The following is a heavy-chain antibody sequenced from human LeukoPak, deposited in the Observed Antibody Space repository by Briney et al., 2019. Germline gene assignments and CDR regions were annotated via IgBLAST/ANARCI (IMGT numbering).Heavy chain of an antibody. J-gene: IGHJ4*02. CDR1: EFTFSHYG. V-gene: IGHV3-30*02. CDR3: ASEMDQQPASLEY. D-gene: IGHD5-24*01. Sequence: GGSLRLSCAASEFTFSHYGMHWVRQAPGKGLEWVAFIRYDESKEYYADSVKGRFTISRDNSKNMLYLQMNSLRVEDTAVYYCASEMDQQPASLEYWGQGTLVTVSS. CDR2: IRYDESKE.